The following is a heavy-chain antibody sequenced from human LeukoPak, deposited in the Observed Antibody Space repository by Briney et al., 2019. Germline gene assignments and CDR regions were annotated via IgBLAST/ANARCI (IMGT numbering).Heavy chain of an antibody. D-gene: IGHD1-26*01. CDR3: AKDGAVGATSWFDP. J-gene: IGHJ5*02. V-gene: IGHV3-43*02. CDR2: ISGDGGST. Sequence: GGSLRLSCAASGFTFDDYAMHWVRQAPGKGLEWVSLISGDGGSTYYADSVKGRFTISRDNSRNSLYLQMNSLRTEDTALYYCAKDGAVGATSWFDPWGQGTLVTVSS. CDR1: GFTFDDYA.